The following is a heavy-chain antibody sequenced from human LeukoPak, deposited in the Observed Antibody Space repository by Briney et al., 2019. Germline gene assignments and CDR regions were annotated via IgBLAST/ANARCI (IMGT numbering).Heavy chain of an antibody. V-gene: IGHV3-53*01. CDR3: ARPAKTGYYWYFDL. J-gene: IGHJ2*01. D-gene: IGHD3-9*01. CDR1: GFSVSNNY. Sequence: HPGGSLRLSCAASGFSVSNNYMSWVRQAPGKGLEWVSVIYSGGSTYYADSVKGRFAISRDHSTNTLYLQMNSLTAEDTAVYYCARPAKTGYYWYFDLWGHGTLVTVSS. CDR2: IYSGGST.